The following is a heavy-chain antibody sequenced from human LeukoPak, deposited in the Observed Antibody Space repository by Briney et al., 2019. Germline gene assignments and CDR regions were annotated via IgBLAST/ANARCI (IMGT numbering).Heavy chain of an antibody. CDR2: TIPIFGTA. Sequence: ASVKVSCKASGGTLSSYAISWVRQAPRQGLEWMGGTIPIFGTANYAQKFQGRVTITADESTSTAYMELSSLRSEDTVVYYCARVDRIRLAATYLGGANAFDIWGQGTMVTVSS. J-gene: IGHJ3*02. CDR1: GGTLSSYA. V-gene: IGHV1-69*13. CDR3: ARVDRIRLAATYLGGANAFDI. D-gene: IGHD2-15*01.